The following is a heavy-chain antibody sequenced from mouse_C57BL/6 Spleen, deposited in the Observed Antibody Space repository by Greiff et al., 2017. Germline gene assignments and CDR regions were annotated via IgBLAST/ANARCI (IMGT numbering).Heavy chain of an antibody. CDR2: IDPSDSYT. V-gene: IGHV1-59*01. D-gene: IGHD1-1*01. CDR1: GYTFTSYW. CDR3: ARGSNYFDY. Sequence: QVQLQQPGAELVRPGTSVKLSCKASGYTFTSYWMHWVKQRPGQGLEWIGVIDPSDSYTNYNQKFKGKATLTVYTSSSTAYMQLSSLTSEDSAVYYCARGSNYFDYWGQGTTLTVSS. J-gene: IGHJ2*01.